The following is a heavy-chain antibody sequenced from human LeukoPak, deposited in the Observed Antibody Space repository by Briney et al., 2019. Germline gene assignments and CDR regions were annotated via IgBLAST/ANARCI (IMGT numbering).Heavy chain of an antibody. CDR3: ARVRAAPYYYYYMDV. Sequence: PSETLSLTCTVSADSMNSNYWIWIRQPPGKGLEWIGYLYYSYSGSTNYNPSLKSRVTISVDTSKNQFSLKLSSVTAADTAVYYCARVRAAPYYYYYMDVWGKGTTVTVSS. CDR2: LYYSYSGST. J-gene: IGHJ6*03. D-gene: IGHD6-13*01. V-gene: IGHV4-59*01. CDR1: ADSMNSNY.